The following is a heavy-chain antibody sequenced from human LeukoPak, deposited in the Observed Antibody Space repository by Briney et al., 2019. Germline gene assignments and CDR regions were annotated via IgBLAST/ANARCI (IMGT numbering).Heavy chain of an antibody. V-gene: IGHV3-9*03. Sequence: PGGSLRPSCAASGFTFDDYAMHWVRQAPGKGLEWVSGISWNSGSIGYADSVKGRFTISRDSAKNSLYLQMNSLRAEDMALYYCAKEHTYYYDSSGYSYFDYWGQGTLVTVSS. J-gene: IGHJ4*02. D-gene: IGHD3-22*01. CDR2: ISWNSGSI. CDR1: GFTFDDYA. CDR3: AKEHTYYYDSSGYSYFDY.